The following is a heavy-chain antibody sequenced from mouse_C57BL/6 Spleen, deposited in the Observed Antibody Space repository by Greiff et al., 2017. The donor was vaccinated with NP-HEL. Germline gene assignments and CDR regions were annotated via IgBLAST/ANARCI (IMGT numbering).Heavy chain of an antibody. J-gene: IGHJ1*03. V-gene: IGHV1-7*01. CDR2: INPSSGYT. CDR3: AIITTGYFDV. D-gene: IGHD1-1*01. CDR1: GYTFTSYW. Sequence: QVQLMESGAELAKPGASVKLSCKASGYTFTSYWMHWVKQRPGQGLEWIGYINPSSGYTKYNQKFKDKATLTADKSSSTAYMQLSSLTYEDSAVYYCAIITTGYFDVWGTGTTVTVSS.